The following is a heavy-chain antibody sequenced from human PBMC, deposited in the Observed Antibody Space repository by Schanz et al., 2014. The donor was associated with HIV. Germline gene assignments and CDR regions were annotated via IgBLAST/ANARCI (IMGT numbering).Heavy chain of an antibody. CDR3: VKAYSSGFSGAGS. CDR1: GFTFSSYA. D-gene: IGHD5-18*01. Sequence: EVQVVESGGGLVKPGRSLRLSCTASGFTFSSYAMTWVRQAPGKGLDWVSTISGSDGDTYYADSVKGRFTISRDNSRNALYLHMNSLRADDTAIYYCVKAYSSGFSGAGSWGQGALVTVSS. V-gene: IGHV3-23*04. J-gene: IGHJ5*02. CDR2: ISGSDGDT.